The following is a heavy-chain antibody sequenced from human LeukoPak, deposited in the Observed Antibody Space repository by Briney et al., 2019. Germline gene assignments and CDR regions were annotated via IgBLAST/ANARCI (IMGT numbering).Heavy chain of an antibody. D-gene: IGHD3-22*01. CDR1: GYTFTGYY. Sequence: ASVKVSCKASGYTFTGYYMHWVRQAPGQGLEWMGRINPNSGGTNYAQKFQGRVTMTRDTSISTAYMELSRLRSDDTAVYYCARGHSSGSPPYYYYGMDVWGQGTTVTVSS. V-gene: IGHV1-2*06. CDR2: INPNSGGT. J-gene: IGHJ6*02. CDR3: ARGHSSGSPPYYYYGMDV.